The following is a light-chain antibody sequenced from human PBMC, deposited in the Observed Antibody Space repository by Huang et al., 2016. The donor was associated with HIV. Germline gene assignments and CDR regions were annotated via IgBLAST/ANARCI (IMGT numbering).Light chain of an antibody. CDR2: AAS. CDR1: QSISSY. J-gene: IGKJ4*01. V-gene: IGKV1-39*01. CDR3: QQSYNTPLLT. Sequence: DIQMTQSPSSLSASVGDRVTIPCRASQSISSYLNWYQQKPGKAPKLLIYAASRLQSGVPSRFSGSGSGTDFTLTISSLQPEDFATYYCQQSYNTPLLTFGGGTKVEIK.